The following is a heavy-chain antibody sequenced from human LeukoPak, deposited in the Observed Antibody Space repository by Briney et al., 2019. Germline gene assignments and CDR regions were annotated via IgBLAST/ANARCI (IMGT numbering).Heavy chain of an antibody. J-gene: IGHJ5*02. V-gene: IGHV4-59*01. Sequence: PSETLSLTCTVSGDSISSYYWSWIRQPPGKGLEWIGYIYYSGSTNYNPSLKSRDTISVDTSKKQFSLKLTSVTAADTAVYYCAIHPTSMTRVTKGWFDPWGQGTLVTVSS. CDR1: GDSISSYY. CDR3: AIHPTSMTRVTKGWFDP. CDR2: IYYSGST. D-gene: IGHD4-17*01.